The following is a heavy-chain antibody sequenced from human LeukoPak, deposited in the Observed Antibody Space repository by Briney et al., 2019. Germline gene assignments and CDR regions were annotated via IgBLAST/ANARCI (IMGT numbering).Heavy chain of an antibody. Sequence: GGSLRLSCAASGFTFSSYAMSWVRQAPGKGLEWVSAISGSGGSTYYADSVKGRLTISRDNSKNTLYLQMNSLRAEDTAVYYCAKWYYYDSSGYSRYDAFDIWGQGTMVTVSS. V-gene: IGHV3-23*01. CDR1: GFTFSSYA. CDR3: AKWYYYDSSGYSRYDAFDI. J-gene: IGHJ3*02. CDR2: ISGSGGST. D-gene: IGHD3-22*01.